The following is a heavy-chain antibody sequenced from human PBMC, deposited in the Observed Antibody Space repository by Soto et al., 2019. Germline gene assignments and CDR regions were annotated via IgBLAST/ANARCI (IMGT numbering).Heavy chain of an antibody. Sequence: SETLSLPCTVSGGSLSRGGYYWSWIRQPPGKGLEWIGYIYYSGSTYYNPSLKSRVTISVDTSKNQFSLKLSSVTAADTAVYYCASASSYYYDSSGYYGYWGQGTLVTVSS. CDR1: GGSLSRGGYY. V-gene: IGHV4-30-4*01. J-gene: IGHJ4*02. CDR3: ASASSYYYDSSGYYGY. CDR2: IYYSGST. D-gene: IGHD3-22*01.